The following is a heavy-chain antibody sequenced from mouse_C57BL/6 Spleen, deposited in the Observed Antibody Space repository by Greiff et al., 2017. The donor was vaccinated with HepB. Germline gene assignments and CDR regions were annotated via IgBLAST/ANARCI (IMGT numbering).Heavy chain of an antibody. D-gene: IGHD1-1*01. Sequence: DVKLQESGPGMVKPSQSLSLTCTVTGYSITSGYDWHWIRHFPGNKLEWMGYISYSGSTNYNPSLKSRISITHDTSKNHFFLKLNSVTTEDTATYYCARMNYGSSLYWYFDVWGTGTTVTVSS. CDR1: GYSITSGYD. CDR2: ISYSGST. CDR3: ARMNYGSSLYWYFDV. V-gene: IGHV3-1*01. J-gene: IGHJ1*03.